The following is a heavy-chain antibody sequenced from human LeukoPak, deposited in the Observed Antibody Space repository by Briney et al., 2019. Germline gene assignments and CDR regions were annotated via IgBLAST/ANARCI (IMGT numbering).Heavy chain of an antibody. CDR1: GFTFSSYS. V-gene: IGHV3-21*01. D-gene: IGHD3-9*01. CDR3: ARFLIGFYGMDV. Sequence: GGSLRLSCAASGFTFSSYSMNWVRQAPGKGLEWVSSISSSSSYIYYADSVKGRFTISRDNAKNSLYLQMNSLRAEDTAVYYCARFLIGFYGMDVWGQGTTVTVSS. J-gene: IGHJ6*02. CDR2: ISSSSSYI.